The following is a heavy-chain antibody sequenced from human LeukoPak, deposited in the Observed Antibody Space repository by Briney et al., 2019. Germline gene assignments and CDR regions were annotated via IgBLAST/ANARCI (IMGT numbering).Heavy chain of an antibody. D-gene: IGHD3-16*02. CDR1: GASISNFY. Sequence: SETLSLTCTVSGASISNFYWSRIRQAPGQGLEWIGYMLDSGSTNQKPSLRSRVTISVDTSKNQVSLKLSSVTAADMAVYYCARSDIWGSYRFLDYWGQGILVTVSS. J-gene: IGHJ4*01. CDR3: ARSDIWGSYRFLDY. CDR2: MLDSGST. V-gene: IGHV4-59*01.